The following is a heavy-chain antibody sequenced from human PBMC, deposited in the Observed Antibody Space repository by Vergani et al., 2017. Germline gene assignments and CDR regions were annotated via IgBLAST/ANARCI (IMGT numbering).Heavy chain of an antibody. CDR1: GFTFSSYG. CDR2: IWYDGSNK. D-gene: IGHD6-13*01. J-gene: IGHJ4*02. Sequence: VQLVESGGGVVQPGRSLRLSCAASGFTFSSYGMHWVRQAPGKGLEWVAVIWYDGSNKYYADSVKGRFTISRDNSKNTLYLQMNSLRAEDTAVYYCATCIAAAARLYYFDYWGQGTMVTVSS. V-gene: IGHV3-33*01. CDR3: ATCIAAAARLYYFDY.